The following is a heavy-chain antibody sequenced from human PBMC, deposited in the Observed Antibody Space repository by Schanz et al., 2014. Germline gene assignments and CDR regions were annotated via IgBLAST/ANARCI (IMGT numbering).Heavy chain of an antibody. V-gene: IGHV1-18*01. CDR2: ITAYNGDT. CDR3: TRGGYSYALSAFDI. J-gene: IGHJ3*02. Sequence: ELVQSGAEVKKPGASVKVSCKASGYTFTSHGISWVRQAPGQGLEWMGWITAYNGDTNYALKLQGRVTMTTDTSTGTAYMELRSLRSDDTALYYCTRGGYSYALSAFDIWGQGTMVTVSS. CDR1: GYTFTSHG. D-gene: IGHD5-18*01.